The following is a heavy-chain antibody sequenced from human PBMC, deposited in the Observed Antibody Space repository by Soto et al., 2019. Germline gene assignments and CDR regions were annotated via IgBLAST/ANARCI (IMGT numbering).Heavy chain of an antibody. V-gene: IGHV3-33*01. CDR3: ARGQFDDSSGGFDY. D-gene: IGHD3-22*01. CDR2: IWYDGSNK. CDR1: GFTFSSYG. Sequence: QVQLVESGGGVVQPGRSLRLSCAASGFTFSSYGMHWVRQAPGKGLGWVATIWYDGSNKYYADFVKGRFTISRDDSKNTLYLHMNSLRAEDTAVYYCARGQFDDSSGGFDYWGQGTLVTVSS. J-gene: IGHJ4*02.